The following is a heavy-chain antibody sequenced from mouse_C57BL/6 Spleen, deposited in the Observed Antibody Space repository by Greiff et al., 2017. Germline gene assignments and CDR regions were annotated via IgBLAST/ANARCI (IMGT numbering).Heavy chain of an antibody. J-gene: IGHJ1*03. CDR3: AKPDGYYSYWYFDV. D-gene: IGHD2-3*01. Sequence: VQVVESGPGLVQPSQSLSITCTVSGFSLTSYGVHWVRQSPGKGLEWLGVIWRGGSTDYNAAFMSRLSITKDNSKSQVFFKMNSLQADDTAIYYCAKPDGYYSYWYFDVWGTVTTVTVSS. CDR2: IWRGGST. V-gene: IGHV2-5*01. CDR1: GFSLTSYG.